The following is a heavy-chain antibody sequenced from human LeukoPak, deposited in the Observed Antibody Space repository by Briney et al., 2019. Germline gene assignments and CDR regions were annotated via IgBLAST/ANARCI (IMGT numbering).Heavy chain of an antibody. J-gene: IGHJ4*02. CDR3: ARDSPGIAVAFDY. Sequence: VKVSCQASGYTFTGYYMHWVRQAPGQRLEWMGWINPNSGGTNYAQKFQGRVTMTRDTSISTAYVELSRLRSDDTAVYYCARDSPGIAVAFDYWGQGTLVTVSS. CDR1: GYTFTGYY. D-gene: IGHD6-19*01. CDR2: INPNSGGT. V-gene: IGHV1-2*02.